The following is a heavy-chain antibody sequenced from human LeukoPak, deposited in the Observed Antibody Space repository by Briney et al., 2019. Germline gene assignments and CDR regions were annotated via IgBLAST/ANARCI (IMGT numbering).Heavy chain of an antibody. V-gene: IGHV1-2*02. D-gene: IGHD1-14*01. CDR2: INPNSGGT. CDR3: ARAGTIDDAFDI. J-gene: IGHJ3*02. CDR1: GYTFTGYY. Sequence: AXVKVSCKASGYTFTGYYMHWVRQAPGQGLEWMGWINPNSGGTNYAQKFQGRVTMTRDTSISTAYMELSRLRSDDTAVYYCARAGTIDDAFDIWGQGTMVTVSS.